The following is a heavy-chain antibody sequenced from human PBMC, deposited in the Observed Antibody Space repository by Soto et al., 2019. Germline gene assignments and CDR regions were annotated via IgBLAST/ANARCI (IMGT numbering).Heavy chain of an antibody. CDR3: ANGRSDCLVSSGEGGAFDI. D-gene: IGHD3-22*01. J-gene: IGHJ3*02. CDR2: ITYDGSNT. CDR1: GFTFSTYG. Sequence: QVQLVESGGGVVQPGRSLRLSCAASGFTFSTYGMTWVRQAPGKGLEWVAVITYDGSNTYYADSVKGRFTISRDNSKNTLYQQRNSLRADDTAEYYCANGRSDCLVSSGEGGAFDILGQGTMVTGSS. V-gene: IGHV3-30*18.